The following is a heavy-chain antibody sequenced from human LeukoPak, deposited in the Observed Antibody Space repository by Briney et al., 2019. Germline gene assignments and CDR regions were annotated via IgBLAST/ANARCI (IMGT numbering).Heavy chain of an antibody. CDR2: ISSSGSTI. CDR1: GFTFSDYY. V-gene: IGHV3-11*01. J-gene: IGHJ4*02. D-gene: IGHD5-24*01. CDR3: ASGEMATPFDY. Sequence: GWSPRLSCAASGFTFSDYYMSWIRQAPGTGLEWVSYISSSGSTIYYADSVKGRFTISRDNAKNSLYLQMNSLRAEDTAVYYCASGEMATPFDYWGQGTLVTVSS.